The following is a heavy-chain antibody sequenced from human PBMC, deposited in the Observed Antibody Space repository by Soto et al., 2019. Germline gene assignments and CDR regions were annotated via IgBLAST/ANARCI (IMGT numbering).Heavy chain of an antibody. Sequence: QVQLVESGGGVVQPGGSLRLSCSGSGFIFSGYGMHWVRQPPGKGLEWVAVISYDGRRKYYEDSVKGRFTVSRDNSQNTVYLEMNSLRVEDSAIYYCAKDFLRDQLDWGMDVWGQGTTVTVSS. D-gene: IGHD3-9*01. CDR3: AKDFLRDQLDWGMDV. V-gene: IGHV3-30*18. CDR1: GFIFSGYG. CDR2: ISYDGRRK. J-gene: IGHJ6*02.